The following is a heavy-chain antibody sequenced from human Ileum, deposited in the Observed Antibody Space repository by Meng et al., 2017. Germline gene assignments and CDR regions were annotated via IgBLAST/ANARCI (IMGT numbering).Heavy chain of an antibody. CDR3: ATSNDRDVYYLGY. CDR2: IFQSGRT. V-gene: IGHV4-4*02. Sequence: GQLRESGPRLVKPSGTLSLTCAASGTWWSWVRQPPGKGLEWIGEIFQSGRTNYNPSLKSRVTISIDKSKSQISLQLSAVTAADTAVYSCATSNDRDVYYLGYWGQGTLVTVSS. D-gene: IGHD3-22*01. CDR1: GTW. J-gene: IGHJ4*02.